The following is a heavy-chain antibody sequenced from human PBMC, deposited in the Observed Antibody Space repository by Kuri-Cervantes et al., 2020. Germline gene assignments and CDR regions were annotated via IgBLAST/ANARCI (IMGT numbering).Heavy chain of an antibody. Sequence: SVKVSCKASGGTFGGYAVSWLRQAPGQGLEWMGGIVPVFGTTNYAQKFQGRVTITTDESTSTAYMELSSLRSEDTAVYYCARVRSSGWYFDYWGQGTLVTVSS. D-gene: IGHD6-19*01. CDR2: IVPVFGTT. J-gene: IGHJ4*02. CDR3: ARVRSSGWYFDY. V-gene: IGHV1-69*05. CDR1: GGTFGGYA.